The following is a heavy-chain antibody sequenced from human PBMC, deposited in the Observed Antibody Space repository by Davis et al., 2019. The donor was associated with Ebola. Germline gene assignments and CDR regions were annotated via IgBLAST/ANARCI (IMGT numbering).Heavy chain of an antibody. CDR3: AISLPGRYYYYDMDV. J-gene: IGHJ6*02. CDR2: LIPMFGTA. V-gene: IGHV1-69*13. CDR1: GGTFSSYA. Sequence: AASVKVSCKASGGTFSSYAISWVRQAPGQGFEWMGGLIPMFGTANYAQKFQGRVTITADESTSTAYMELSSLRSEDTAVHYCAISLPGRYYYYDMDVWGQGTTVTVSS.